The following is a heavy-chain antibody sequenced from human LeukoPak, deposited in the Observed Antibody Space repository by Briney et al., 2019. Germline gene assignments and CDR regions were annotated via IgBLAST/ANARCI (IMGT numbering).Heavy chain of an antibody. D-gene: IGHD3-22*01. J-gene: IGHJ4*02. CDR3: ARLGGYYDSSAYYRSPDY. CDR1: GFTFDNYG. CDR2: INWNGAST. V-gene: IGHV3-20*04. Sequence: VGSLRLSCAASGFTFDNYGMTWVRQAPGKGLEWVSSINWNGASTGYADSMKGRFTISRDNAKNSPYLQMNSLRPEDTALYYCARLGGYYDSSAYYRSPDYWGQGTLVTVSS.